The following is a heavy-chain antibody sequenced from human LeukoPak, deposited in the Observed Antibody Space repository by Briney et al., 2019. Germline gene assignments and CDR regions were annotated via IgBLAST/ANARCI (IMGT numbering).Heavy chain of an antibody. CDR2: LYPGVST. J-gene: IGHJ6*03. Sequence: SETLSLTCSVSGGPIYSYYWSWIRQTANKGLEWIGRLYPGVSTDYNPSLKSRVTMSVDTSKKQFALRLSAVTAADTAVYYCARMKFYDSTGYSPGHYMDVWGKGTTAIVSS. D-gene: IGHD3-22*01. V-gene: IGHV4-4*07. CDR1: GGPIYSYY. CDR3: ARMKFYDSTGYSPGHYMDV.